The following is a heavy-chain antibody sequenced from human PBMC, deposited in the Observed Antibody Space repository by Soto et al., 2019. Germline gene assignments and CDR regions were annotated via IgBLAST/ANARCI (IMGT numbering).Heavy chain of an antibody. J-gene: IGHJ4*02. CDR3: ARRPHLSSPGDF. CDR2: IYPGDSDT. D-gene: IGHD7-27*01. CDR1: GYSFTNYW. Sequence: PGESLKISCKASGYSFTNYWIGWVRQMPGKGLEWMGIIYPGDSDTKYSPSFQGQVTISADKSITTAFLQWSSLKASDSAIYYCARRPHLSSPGDFWGQGTQVTVSS. V-gene: IGHV5-51*01.